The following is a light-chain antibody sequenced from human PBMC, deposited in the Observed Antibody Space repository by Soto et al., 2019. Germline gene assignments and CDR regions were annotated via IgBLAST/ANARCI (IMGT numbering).Light chain of an antibody. CDR1: QSITSN. Sequence: EVVMTQSPVNLSVSSGERATLSCRASQSITSNLAGYQQKPGQAPRLLIYDASTRATGIPAKFSGSGSGTEFTLIIGSLQSEDFAVYYCQQYNNWPLTFGGGTKVEIK. CDR2: DAS. J-gene: IGKJ4*01. V-gene: IGKV3-15*01. CDR3: QQYNNWPLT.